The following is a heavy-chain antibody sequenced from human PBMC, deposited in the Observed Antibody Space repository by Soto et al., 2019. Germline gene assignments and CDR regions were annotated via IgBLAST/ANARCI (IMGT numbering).Heavy chain of an antibody. CDR3: ARSWNYYYYYGMDV. J-gene: IGHJ6*02. CDR2: ISSSSSYI. D-gene: IGHD3-3*01. V-gene: IGHV3-21*01. CDR1: GFTFSSYS. Sequence: GGSLRLSCAASGFTFSSYSMNCVRQAPGKGLEWVSSISSSSSYIYYADSVKGRFTISRDNAKNSLYLQMNSLRAEDTAVYYCARSWNYYYYYGMDVWGQGTTVTVSS.